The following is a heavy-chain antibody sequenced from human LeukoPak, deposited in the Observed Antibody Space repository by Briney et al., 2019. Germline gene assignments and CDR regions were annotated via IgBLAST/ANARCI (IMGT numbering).Heavy chain of an antibody. J-gene: IGHJ5*02. Sequence: SETLSLTCAVSGYSISSVYYWGWIRQPPGKGLEWIGSIYHSGSTYYNPSLKSRVTISVDTSKNQFSLKLSSVTAADTAVYYCARLRSGLNWFDPWGQGTLVTVSS. CDR3: ARLRSGLNWFDP. CDR1: GYSISSVYY. V-gene: IGHV4-38-2*01. D-gene: IGHD3-3*01. CDR2: IYHSGST.